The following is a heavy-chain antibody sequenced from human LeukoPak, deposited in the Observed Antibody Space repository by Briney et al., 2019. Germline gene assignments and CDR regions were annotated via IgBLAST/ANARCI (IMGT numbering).Heavy chain of an antibody. Sequence: GGSLRLSCAASGFTFSSYSMNWVRQAPGKGLEWVSSISSSSSSYIYYADSVKGRFTISRDNAKDSLYLQMNSLRAEDTAVYYCARGGGIQLWPPQAFDYWGQGTLVTVSS. D-gene: IGHD5-18*01. V-gene: IGHV3-21*01. CDR1: GFTFSSYS. CDR2: ISSSSSSYI. CDR3: ARGGGIQLWPPQAFDY. J-gene: IGHJ4*02.